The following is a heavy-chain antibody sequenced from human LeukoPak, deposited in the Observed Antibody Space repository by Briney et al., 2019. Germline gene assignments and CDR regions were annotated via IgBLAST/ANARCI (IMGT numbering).Heavy chain of an antibody. D-gene: IGHD3-22*01. CDR1: GFTFTSHG. V-gene: IGHV3-30*02. Sequence: GGSLRLSCVVSGFTFTSHGMHWVRQAPGKGLEWMAFMRYDGSNRNYADSVKGRFTISRDNSKNTLYLQMNSLRAEDTAVYYCAKDLGLYYYDSSGYPGGSWGQGTLVTVSS. CDR3: AKDLGLYYYDSSGYPGGS. CDR2: MRYDGSNR. J-gene: IGHJ5*02.